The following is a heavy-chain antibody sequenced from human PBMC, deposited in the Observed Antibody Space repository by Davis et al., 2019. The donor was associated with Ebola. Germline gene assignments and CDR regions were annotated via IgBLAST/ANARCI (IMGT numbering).Heavy chain of an antibody. CDR1: GGSISSYY. J-gene: IGHJ4*02. Sequence: ETLSLTCTVSGGSISSYYWSWIRQPPGKGLEWIGYIYYSGSTNYNPSLKSRVTISVDTSKNQFSLKLSSVTAADTAVYYCARHSGWLADRQFDYWGQGTLVTVSS. V-gene: IGHV4-59*08. CDR3: ARHSGWLADRQFDY. D-gene: IGHD6-19*01. CDR2: IYYSGST.